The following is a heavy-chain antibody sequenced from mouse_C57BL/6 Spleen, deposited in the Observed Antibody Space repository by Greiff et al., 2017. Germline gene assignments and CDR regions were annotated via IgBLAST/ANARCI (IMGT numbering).Heavy chain of an antibody. CDR1: GYAFSSSW. V-gene: IGHV1-82*01. CDR3: AIPYEYEYWYFDV. Sequence: QVQLQQSGPELVKPGASVKISCKASGYAFSSSWMNWVKQRPGKGLEWIGRIYPGDGDTNYNGKVKGKATLTAEKSSSTAYMQLSSLTSEDSAVYFCAIPYEYEYWYFDVWGTGTTVTVSS. CDR2: IYPGDGDT. D-gene: IGHD2-4*01. J-gene: IGHJ1*03.